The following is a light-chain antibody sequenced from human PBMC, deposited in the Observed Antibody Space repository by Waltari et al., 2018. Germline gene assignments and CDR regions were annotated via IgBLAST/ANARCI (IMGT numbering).Light chain of an antibody. CDR3: KQYNSYWT. CDR1: QSISSW. V-gene: IGKV1-5*03. J-gene: IGKJ1*01. CDR2: KAS. Sequence: IQMTQSTSTLSAYVGDRVTITCRASQSISSWLAWDQQKPGKAPKRLIYKASSLESGFPARFSCRGSETEFTLTISSLQADDFVTDYCKQYNSYWTCSEGTKVEIK.